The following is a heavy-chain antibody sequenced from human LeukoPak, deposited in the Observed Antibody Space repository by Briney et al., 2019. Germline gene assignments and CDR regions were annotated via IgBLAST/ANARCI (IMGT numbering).Heavy chain of an antibody. V-gene: IGHV1-46*01. J-gene: IGHJ4*02. CDR3: ARGDSSGPQVY. Sequence: ASVKVSCKASGYTFSSYYMHWVRQAPGQGLEWMGIINPSGGSTKYARKLQGRVTMTRDTSTSTVYMELSSLRSEDTAVYYCARGDSSGPQVYWGQGTLVTVSS. D-gene: IGHD3-22*01. CDR1: GYTFSSYY. CDR2: INPSGGST.